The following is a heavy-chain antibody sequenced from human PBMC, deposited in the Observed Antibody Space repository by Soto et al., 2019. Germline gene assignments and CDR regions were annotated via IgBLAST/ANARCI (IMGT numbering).Heavy chain of an antibody. CDR2: IYYSGST. V-gene: IGHV4-39*01. Sequence: QLQLQESGPGLVKPSEPLSLTCTVSGGSISSSSYYWGWIRQPPGKWLEWIGSIYYSGSTYYNPSLKSRVTISVDTSKNQFSLKLSSVTAADTAVYYCARSLITMVPEDDWGQGTLVTVSS. D-gene: IGHD3-10*01. CDR3: ARSLITMVPEDD. J-gene: IGHJ4*02. CDR1: GGSISSSSYY.